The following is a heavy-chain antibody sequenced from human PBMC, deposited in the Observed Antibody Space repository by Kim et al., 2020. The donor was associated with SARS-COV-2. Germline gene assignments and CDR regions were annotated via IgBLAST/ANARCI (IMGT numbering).Heavy chain of an antibody. Sequence: SQTLSLTCDISGDSVSSESAAWSWIRQSPSRGLEWLGRTYYRSKWYSDYAVSVKSRISINPDTSKNQFSLQLNSVTPEDTAVYFCAKESGYFYSWGQGTL. D-gene: IGHD3-3*01. V-gene: IGHV6-1*01. CDR3: AKESGYFYS. CDR2: TYYRSKWYS. CDR1: GDSVSSESAA. J-gene: IGHJ4*02.